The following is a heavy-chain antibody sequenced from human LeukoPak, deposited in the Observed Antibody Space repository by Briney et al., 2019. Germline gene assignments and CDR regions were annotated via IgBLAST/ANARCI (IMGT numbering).Heavy chain of an antibody. CDR1: RFTFSSNT. CDR2: ISSTSSSI. D-gene: IGHD6-13*01. Sequence: GGSLRLSCAASRFTFSSNTMNWVRQAPGRGLEWVSSISSTSSSIYYADSVKGRFTISRDNAKNSLYLQMNSLRAEDTAVYYCAKAEYSSSRGSIGYWGQGTLVTVSS. J-gene: IGHJ4*02. CDR3: AKAEYSSSRGSIGY. V-gene: IGHV3-48*04.